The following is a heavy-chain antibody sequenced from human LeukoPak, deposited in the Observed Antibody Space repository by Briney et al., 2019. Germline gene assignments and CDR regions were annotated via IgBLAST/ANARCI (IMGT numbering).Heavy chain of an antibody. V-gene: IGHV3-23*01. D-gene: IGHD6-19*01. Sequence: HSGGSLRLSCAASGFTFNNYAMSWVRQAPGKGLEWFSAISDSGGSTYYADSVQGRFTISRDNSKNTLYLQMNSLRAEDTAVYYCAKDPGRWQWLVPPDDAFDIWGQGTMVTVSS. CDR1: GFTFNNYA. J-gene: IGHJ3*02. CDR3: AKDPGRWQWLVPPDDAFDI. CDR2: ISDSGGST.